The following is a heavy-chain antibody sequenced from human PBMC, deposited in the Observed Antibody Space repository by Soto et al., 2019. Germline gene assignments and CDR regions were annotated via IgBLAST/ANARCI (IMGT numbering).Heavy chain of an antibody. D-gene: IGHD2-15*01. CDR1: GFTFPNYA. J-gene: IGHJ4*02. V-gene: IGHV3-23*01. CDR2: VIGTGIDT. Sequence: EVQLLESGGGLVQPGGSLRLSCAASGFTFPNYAMNWFRHSQGKGLEWVASVIGTGIDTYHAASVKGRFTISRDNSRNTMYLEMNRLRAEDTAMYHCAKATRGQCIGAHCYAFDFWGQGILVTVS. CDR3: AKATRGQCIGAHCYAFDF.